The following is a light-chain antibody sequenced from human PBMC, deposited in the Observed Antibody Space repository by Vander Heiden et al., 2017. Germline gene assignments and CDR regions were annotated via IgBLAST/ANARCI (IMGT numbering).Light chain of an antibody. J-gene: IGLJ2*01. CDR3: QSTDSSGTYVV. CDR1: ALPKQY. CDR2: KDS. Sequence: RITCSGDALPKQYAYWYQQKPGQAPVLVIYKDSERPSGIPERFSGSSSGTTVTLTISGVQAEDEADYYCQSTDSSGTYVVFGGGAKLTVL. V-gene: IGLV3-25*03.